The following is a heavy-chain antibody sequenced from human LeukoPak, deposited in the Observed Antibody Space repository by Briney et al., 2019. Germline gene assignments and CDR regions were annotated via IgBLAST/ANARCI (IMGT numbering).Heavy chain of an antibody. D-gene: IGHD6-13*01. V-gene: IGHV1-69*13. CDR3: ARRRNLYSSSWFDP. CDR2: IIPIFGTA. CDR1: GGTFSSYA. J-gene: IGHJ5*02. Sequence: SVKVSCKASGGTFSSYAISWVRQAPGQGLEWMGGIIPIFGTANYAQKFQGRVTITADESTSTAYMELSSLRSEDTAVYYCARRRNLYSSSWFDPWGQGTLVTVSS.